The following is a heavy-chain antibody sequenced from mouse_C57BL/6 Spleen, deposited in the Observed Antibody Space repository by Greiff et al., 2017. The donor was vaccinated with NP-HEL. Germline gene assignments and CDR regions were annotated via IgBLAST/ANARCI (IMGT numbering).Heavy chain of an antibody. V-gene: IGHV1-64*01. Sequence: QVHVKQPGAELVKPGASVKLSCKASGYTFTSYWMHWVKQRPGQGLEWIGMIHPNSGSTNYNEKFKSKATLTVDKSSSTAYMQLSSLTSEDSAVYYCAREGSYSNYAVDYWGQGTTLTVSS. CDR2: IHPNSGST. D-gene: IGHD2-5*01. J-gene: IGHJ2*01. CDR3: AREGSYSNYAVDY. CDR1: GYTFTSYW.